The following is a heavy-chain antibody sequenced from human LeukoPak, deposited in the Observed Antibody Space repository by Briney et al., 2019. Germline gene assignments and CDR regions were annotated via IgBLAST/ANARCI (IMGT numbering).Heavy chain of an antibody. CDR2: IIPIFGTA. CDR1: GRTFSSYA. Sequence: GASVKVSCKASGRTFSSYAISWVRQAPGQGLEWMGGIIPIFGTANYAQKFQGRVTITTDESTSTAYMELSSLRSEDTAVYYCARAEVVTIFGVVIKYNWFDPWGQGTLVTVSS. J-gene: IGHJ5*02. V-gene: IGHV1-69*05. D-gene: IGHD3-3*01. CDR3: ARAEVVTIFGVVIKYNWFDP.